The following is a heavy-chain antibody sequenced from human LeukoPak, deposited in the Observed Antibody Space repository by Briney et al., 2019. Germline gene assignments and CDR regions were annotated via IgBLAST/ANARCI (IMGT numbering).Heavy chain of an antibody. CDR1: GFTFGDYA. CDR2: IRSKAYGGTT. V-gene: IGHV3-49*04. J-gene: IGHJ2*01. Sequence: GGSLRLSCTASGFTFGDYAMSWVRQAPGKGLEWVGFIRSKAYGGTTEYAASVKGRFTISRDDSKSIAYLQMNSLKTEDTAVYCCTRDWNFDLWGRGTLVTVSS. CDR3: TRDWNFDL.